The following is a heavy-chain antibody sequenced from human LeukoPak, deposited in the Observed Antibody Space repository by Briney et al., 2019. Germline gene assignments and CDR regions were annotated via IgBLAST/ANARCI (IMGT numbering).Heavy chain of an antibody. CDR2: ISSSSSYI. J-gene: IGHJ3*02. CDR1: GFTFSSYS. V-gene: IGHV3-21*01. CDR3: AKVGTIFGVVIIPPDAFDI. Sequence: GGSLRLSCAASGFTFSSYSMNWVRQAPGKGLEWVSSISSSSSYIYYADSVKGRFTISRDNAKNSLYLQMNSLRVEDTAVYYCAKVGTIFGVVIIPPDAFDIWGQGTMVTVSS. D-gene: IGHD3-3*01.